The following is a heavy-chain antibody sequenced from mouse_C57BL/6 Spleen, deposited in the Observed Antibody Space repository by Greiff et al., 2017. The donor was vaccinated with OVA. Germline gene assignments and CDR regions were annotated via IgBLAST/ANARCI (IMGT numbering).Heavy chain of an antibody. CDR1: GYSITSGYY. CDR3: ARGDDYDVWFAY. Sequence: DVQLVESGPGLVKPSQSLSLTCSVTGYSITSGYYWNWIRQFPGNKLEWMGYISYDGSNNYNPSLKNRIFITRDTSKNQFFLKLNSVTTEDTATYYCARGDDYDVWFAYWGQGTLVTVSA. D-gene: IGHD2-4*01. V-gene: IGHV3-6*01. CDR2: ISYDGSN. J-gene: IGHJ3*01.